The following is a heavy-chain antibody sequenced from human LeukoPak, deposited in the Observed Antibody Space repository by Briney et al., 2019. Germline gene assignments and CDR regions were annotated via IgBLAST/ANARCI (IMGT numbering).Heavy chain of an antibody. D-gene: IGHD1-1*01. CDR3: ARNNLHYYGLDV. V-gene: IGHV4-39*01. J-gene: IGHJ6*02. Sequence: PSETLSLTCTVSGASISSSDYYWGWIRQPPGKGLEWIGTIFYSGSTYNNPSLKTRVTISVGTSKNQFSLKLTSVTAADTAVYYCARNNLHYYGLDVWGHGTTVTVSS. CDR1: GASISSSDYY. CDR2: IFYSGST.